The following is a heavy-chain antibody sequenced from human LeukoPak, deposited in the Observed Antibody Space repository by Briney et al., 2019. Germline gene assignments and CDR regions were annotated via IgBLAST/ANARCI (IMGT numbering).Heavy chain of an antibody. V-gene: IGHV3-21*01. CDR3: ARVGDGYNLYYYYMDV. J-gene: IGHJ6*03. D-gene: IGHD5-24*01. CDR2: ISSSSSYI. CDR1: GFTFSSYS. Sequence: TGGSLRLSCAASGFTFSSYSMNWVRQAPGKGLEWVSSISSSSSYIYYADSVKGRFTISRDNAKNSLYLQMNSLRAEDTAVYYCARVGDGYNLYYYYMDVWGKGTTVTISS.